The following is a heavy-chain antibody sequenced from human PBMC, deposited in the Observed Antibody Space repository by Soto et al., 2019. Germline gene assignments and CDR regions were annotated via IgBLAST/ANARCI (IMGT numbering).Heavy chain of an antibody. CDR1: GGSVKSDNFH. Sequence: ETLSLNRNVSGGSVKSDNFHWSWIRQPPGRGLEWIGYIYYTGSTNYNPSLKSRVTISIDTSRNQFSLKLSSVTAADTAVYYCAREFSNSPEAFDSWGQGSLVTVSS. CDR3: AREFSNSPEAFDS. D-gene: IGHD6-6*01. CDR2: IYYTGST. J-gene: IGHJ4*02. V-gene: IGHV4-61*01.